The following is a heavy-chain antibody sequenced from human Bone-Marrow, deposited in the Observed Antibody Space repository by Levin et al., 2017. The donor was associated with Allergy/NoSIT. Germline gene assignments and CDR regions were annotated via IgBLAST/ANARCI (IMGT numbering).Heavy chain of an antibody. V-gene: IGHV4-30-4*01. CDR1: GGSLSSGHYY. D-gene: IGHD1-26*01. J-gene: IGHJ6*02. CDR2: IHYSGSA. Sequence: PSETLSLTCTVSGGSLSSGHYYWSWIRQPPGKGLEWIGYIHYSGSAYYSPSLKSRFTISKDTSKNQLSLKVSSVTAADTAVYYCARWEPYYGPYSYGLDVWGQGTTVTVSS. CDR3: ARWEPYYGPYSYGLDV.